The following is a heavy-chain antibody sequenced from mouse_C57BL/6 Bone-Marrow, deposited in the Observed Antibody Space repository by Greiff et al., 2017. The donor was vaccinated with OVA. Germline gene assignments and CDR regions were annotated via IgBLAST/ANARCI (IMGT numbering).Heavy chain of an antibody. CDR2: IDPSDSYT. CDR1: GYTFTSYW. D-gene: IGHD2-2*01. CDR3: ARDHYGYDRGRYFDV. V-gene: IGHV1-50*01. J-gene: IGHJ1*03. Sequence: QVQLQQPGAELVKPGASVKLSCKASGYTFTSYWMQWVKQRPGQGLEWIGEIDPSDSYTNYNQKFKGKATLTVDTYSSTAYMQLRSMTSEDSAVYYCARDHYGYDRGRYFDVWGTGTTVTVSS.